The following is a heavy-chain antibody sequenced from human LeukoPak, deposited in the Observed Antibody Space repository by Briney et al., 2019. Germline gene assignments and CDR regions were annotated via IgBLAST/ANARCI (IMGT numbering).Heavy chain of an antibody. CDR1: GYTFTDYY. J-gene: IGHJ4*02. CDR3: ATLSKAADY. D-gene: IGHD6-25*01. V-gene: IGHV1-69-2*01. CDR2: VDPEDGET. Sequence: ASVKVSCKVSGYTFTDYYMHWVQQAPGKGLEWMGLVDPEDGETIYAEKFQGRVTITADTSIDTAYMELSSLRSEDTAVYYCATLSKAADYWGQGILVTVSS.